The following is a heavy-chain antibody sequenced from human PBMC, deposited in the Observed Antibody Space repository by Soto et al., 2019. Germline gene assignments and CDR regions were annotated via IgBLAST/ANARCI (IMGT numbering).Heavy chain of an antibody. CDR3: ARYCSGRSCYDGNMDV. J-gene: IGHJ6*02. Sequence: GGSLRLSXAASGITFSNYEMNWVRQAPGKGLEWVPYISSSGTTTYYADSVKGRFTISRDNAKNSVYLQMNSLRVEDTAVYYCARYCSGRSCYDGNMDVWGQGTTVTVSS. CDR1: GITFSNYE. V-gene: IGHV3-48*03. CDR2: ISSSGTTT. D-gene: IGHD2-15*01.